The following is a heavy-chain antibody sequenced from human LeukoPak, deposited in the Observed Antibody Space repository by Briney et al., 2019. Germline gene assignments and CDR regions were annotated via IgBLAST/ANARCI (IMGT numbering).Heavy chain of an antibody. CDR1: GGSISSSSYY. J-gene: IGHJ4*02. V-gene: IGHV4-39*01. D-gene: IGHD3-9*01. CDR2: IYYSGST. CDR3: AIPYDILTGYSWDY. Sequence: SETLSLTCTVSGGSISSSSYYWGWIRQPPGKGLEWIGSIYYSGSTYYNPSLKSRVTISVDTSKNQFSLKLSSVTAADTAVYYCAIPYDILTGYSWDYWGPGTLVTVSS.